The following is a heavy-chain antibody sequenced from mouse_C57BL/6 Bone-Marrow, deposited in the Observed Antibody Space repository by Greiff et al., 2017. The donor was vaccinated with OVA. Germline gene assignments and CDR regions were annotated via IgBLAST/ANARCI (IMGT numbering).Heavy chain of an antibody. J-gene: IGHJ2*01. Sequence: EVQLVESGGDLVKPGASLKLSCAASGFTFSSYGMSWVSQTPDQRLEWVATISSGGSYTYYPDSVKGRSTISRDKAKNTLYLQMSSLKSEDTAIYYCARQGLVYYFDYWGQGTTLTVSS. D-gene: IGHD1-1*02. CDR1: GFTFSSYG. V-gene: IGHV5-6*01. CDR3: ARQGLVYYFDY. CDR2: ISSGGSYT.